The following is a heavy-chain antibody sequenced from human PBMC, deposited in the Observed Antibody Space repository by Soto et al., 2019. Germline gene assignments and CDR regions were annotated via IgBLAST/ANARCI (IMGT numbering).Heavy chain of an antibody. V-gene: IGHV2-5*01. Sequence: SGPTLVNPTETLTLMCTFSGFSLNTNGVGVGWIRQPPGKALEWLALIYWNDDKRYSPSLKSRLNITKDTSKNKVVLTMTNLKLLDPAPFSCEGGGALAPGFSAPWGRGTLSPSPQ. CDR3: EGGGALAPGFSAP. D-gene: IGHD3-16*01. CDR1: GFSLNTNGVG. CDR2: IYWNDDK. J-gene: IGHJ5*02.